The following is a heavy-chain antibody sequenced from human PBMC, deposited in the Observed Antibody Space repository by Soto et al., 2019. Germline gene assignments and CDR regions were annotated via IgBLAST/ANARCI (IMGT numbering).Heavy chain of an antibody. D-gene: IGHD3-3*01. CDR3: ARGQRFSDWFDP. V-gene: IGHV4-4*07. Sequence: SETLSLTCTVSGGAISTYYWTWIRQPAGKGLEWIGRIYSSGSTKYNPSLQSRVTMSLDTPNNQFSLRLTSVTAADTAVYYCARGQRFSDWFDPWGQGTLVTVSS. CDR2: IYSSGST. CDR1: GGAISTYY. J-gene: IGHJ5*02.